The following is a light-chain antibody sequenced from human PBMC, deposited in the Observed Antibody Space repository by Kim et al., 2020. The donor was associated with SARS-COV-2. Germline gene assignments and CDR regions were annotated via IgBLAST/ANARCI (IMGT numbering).Light chain of an antibody. CDR3: CSYAGSYTWV. CDR2: DVS. J-gene: IGLJ3*02. V-gene: IGLV2-11*01. Sequence: QSALTQPRSVSGSPGQSVTISCTGTSSEVGGYNYVSWYQQHPGRAPKVMIYDVSKRPSGVPDRFSGSKSGNTASLTISGLQTEDEADYYCCSYAGSYTWVFGGGTKLTVL. CDR1: SSEVGGYNY.